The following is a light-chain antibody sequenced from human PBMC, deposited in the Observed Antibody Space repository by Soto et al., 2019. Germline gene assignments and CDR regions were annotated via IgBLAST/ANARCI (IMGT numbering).Light chain of an antibody. J-gene: IGLJ3*02. V-gene: IGLV2-14*01. Sequence: QSVLTQPASVSGSPGQSITISCSGTSRDVGGYNYVSWYQQHPGKAPKLMIYEVTNRPSGVSNRFSGSKSGNTASLTISGLQTADEADYYCSSYTTTSTLVVFGGGTKLTVL. CDR2: EVT. CDR3: SSYTTTSTLVV. CDR1: SRDVGGYNY.